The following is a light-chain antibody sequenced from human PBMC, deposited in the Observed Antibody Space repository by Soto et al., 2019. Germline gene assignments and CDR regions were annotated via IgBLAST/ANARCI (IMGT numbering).Light chain of an antibody. CDR3: QSYDSSLSGWV. J-gene: IGLJ3*02. CDR1: SSNIVAIYD. Sequence: QSVLTQPPSVSGAPGQRVTISCTGSSSNIVAIYDVHWYQQLPGTAPKLLIYGNTNRPSGVPDRFSGSKSGTSASLAITGLQAEDEAGYYCQSYDSSLSGWVLGGGTKLTVL. CDR2: GNT. V-gene: IGLV1-40*01.